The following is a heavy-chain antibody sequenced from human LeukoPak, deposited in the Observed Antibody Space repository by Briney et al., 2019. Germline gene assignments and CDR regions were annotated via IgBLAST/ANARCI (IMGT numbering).Heavy chain of an antibody. CDR1: GFTFSSYW. V-gene: IGHV3-7*01. J-gene: IGHJ4*02. D-gene: IGHD2-21*02. CDR3: ARDGLYCGGDCYFDY. Sequence: GGSLRLSCVASGFTFSSYWMSWVRQAPGKGLEWVANIKQDGSEKHYVDSVKGRFTISRDNARNSLYLQMNSLRAEDTAVYYCARDGLYCGGDCYFDYWGQGTLVTVSS. CDR2: IKQDGSEK.